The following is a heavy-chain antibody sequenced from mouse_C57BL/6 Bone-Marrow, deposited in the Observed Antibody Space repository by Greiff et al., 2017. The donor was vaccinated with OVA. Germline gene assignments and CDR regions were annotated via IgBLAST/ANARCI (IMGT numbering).Heavy chain of an antibody. D-gene: IGHD3-1*01. CDR3: AREGYPYYFDY. J-gene: IGHJ2*01. CDR1: GYTFTSYW. Sequence: QVQLQQPGAELVMPGASVKLSCKASGYTFTSYWMHWVKQRPGQGLEWIGEIDPSDSYTNYNQKFKGKSTFTVDKSSSTAYMQLSSLTSEDSAVYYCAREGYPYYFDYWGQGTTLTVSS. CDR2: IDPSDSYT. V-gene: IGHV1-69*01.